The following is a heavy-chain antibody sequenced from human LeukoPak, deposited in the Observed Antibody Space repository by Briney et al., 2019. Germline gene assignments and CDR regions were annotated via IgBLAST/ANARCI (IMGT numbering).Heavy chain of an antibody. CDR1: GFTFSNYG. Sequence: GGSLRLSCTASGFTFSNYGMHWVRQAPGKGLEWVAFVRYDESTKFYADSVKGRFTISRDNSKTTLYLHMNSLRAEDTAVYYCARVSNSNYGRPLSYFDYWGQGTLVTVSS. CDR3: ARVSNSNYGRPLSYFDY. J-gene: IGHJ4*02. CDR2: VRYDESTK. D-gene: IGHD4-11*01. V-gene: IGHV3-30*02.